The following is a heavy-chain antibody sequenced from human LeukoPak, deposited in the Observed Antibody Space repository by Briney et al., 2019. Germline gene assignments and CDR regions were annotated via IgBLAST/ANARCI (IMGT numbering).Heavy chain of an antibody. J-gene: IGHJ6*02. Sequence: GGSLRLSCAASGFTFSSYSMNWVRQAPGKGLEWVSHITASGTAMFYADSVKGRSTISRDNSKNTLYLQMNSLRAEDTAVYYCARAYSSSWYVQYYGMDVWGQGTTVTVSS. V-gene: IGHV3-48*01. CDR3: ARAYSSSWYVQYYGMDV. D-gene: IGHD6-13*01. CDR1: GFTFSSYS. CDR2: ITASGTAM.